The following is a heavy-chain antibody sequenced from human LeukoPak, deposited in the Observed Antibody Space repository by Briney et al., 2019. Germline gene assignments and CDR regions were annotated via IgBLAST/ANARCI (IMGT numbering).Heavy chain of an antibody. CDR1: GFTFSSYD. CDR3: ARGDGAGSYYYGMDV. CDR2: IGTAGDP. J-gene: IGHJ6*04. D-gene: IGHD3-10*01. V-gene: IGHV3-13*05. Sequence: GGSLRLSCAASGFTFSSYDMHWVRKATGKGLEWVSAIGTAGDPYYPGSVKGRFTISRGNAKNSLYLQMNSLRAGDTAVYYCARGDGAGSYYYGMDVWGKGTRVTVSS.